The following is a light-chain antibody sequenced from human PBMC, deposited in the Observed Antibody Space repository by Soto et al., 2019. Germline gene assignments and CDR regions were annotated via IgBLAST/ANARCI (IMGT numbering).Light chain of an antibody. Sequence: QSALTQPPSASGSPGQSVTISCTGTSSDISDNKYVSWFQQHPGKAPKVLIYEVNKRPSGVPNRFSGSKSGNTASLTVSGLQADDEADYYCNSYVGSNNYVFGTGTKVTAL. J-gene: IGLJ1*01. CDR1: SSDISDNKY. CDR3: NSYVGSNNYV. V-gene: IGLV2-8*01. CDR2: EVN.